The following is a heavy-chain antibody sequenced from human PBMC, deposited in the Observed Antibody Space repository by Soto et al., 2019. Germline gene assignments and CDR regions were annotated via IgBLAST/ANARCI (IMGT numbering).Heavy chain of an antibody. V-gene: IGHV3-9*02. D-gene: IGHD2-21*02. CDR1: GFTSHDHG. Sequence: EVQLVESGGGLVQPGGSLRLSCEASGFTSHDHGMHWVRQSPGKGLEWVSGILWNSGSAGYADSVKGRFTISRDIAKNSLYLQMASLREEDTALYYCGADVTGGGLAVWGQGTAVTVSS. J-gene: IGHJ6*02. CDR2: ILWNSGSA. CDR3: GADVTGGGLAV.